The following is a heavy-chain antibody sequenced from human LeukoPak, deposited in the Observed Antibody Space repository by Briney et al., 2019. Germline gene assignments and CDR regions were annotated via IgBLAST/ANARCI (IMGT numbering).Heavy chain of an antibody. D-gene: IGHD4-23*01. J-gene: IGHJ4*02. CDR3: AKDYGGNSDLYYFAP. CDR2: IYPGDSDT. V-gene: IGHV5-51*01. Sequence: GESLKISCKGSGYSFSSRWIGWVRQMPGKGLEWMGIIYPGDSDTKYSPSFQGQVTISADKSISTAYLQWSSLKASDTAMYYCAKDYGGNSDLYYFAPWGKEPLVPVPS. CDR1: GYSFSSRW.